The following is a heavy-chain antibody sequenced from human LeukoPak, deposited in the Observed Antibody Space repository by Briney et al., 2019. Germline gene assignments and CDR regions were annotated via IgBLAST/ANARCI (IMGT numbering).Heavy chain of an antibody. J-gene: IGHJ5*02. CDR2: IYPDGINK. D-gene: IGHD3-3*01. CDR1: GFTFSSYG. CDR3: AKDWSGNYNWSDP. V-gene: IGHV3-30*02. Sequence: GGSLRLSCAASGFTFSSYGMHWVRQAPGKGLEWVACIYPDGINKDYADSVKGRFIISRDNSKNTLYLQMNSLRAEDTAVYYCAKDWSGNYNWSDPWGQGTLVTVSS.